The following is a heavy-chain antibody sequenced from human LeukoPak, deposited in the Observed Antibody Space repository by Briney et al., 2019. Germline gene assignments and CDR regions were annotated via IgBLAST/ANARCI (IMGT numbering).Heavy chain of an antibody. CDR1: AGSISSTYDH. Sequence: SETLSLTCTVSAGSISSTYDHWDWIRQPPGKGLEWMGSIRYSGTTYYNPCLKGRVTIFIDTSNNQFSLRLRSVTAADTAVYYCARRLHYFDYWGQGSLVTVSS. V-gene: IGHV4-39*01. CDR3: ARRLHYFDY. D-gene: IGHD2-21*02. CDR2: IRYSGTT. J-gene: IGHJ4*02.